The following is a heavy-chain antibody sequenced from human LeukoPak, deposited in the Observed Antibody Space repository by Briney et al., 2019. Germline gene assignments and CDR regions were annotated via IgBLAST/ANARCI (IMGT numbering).Heavy chain of an antibody. V-gene: IGHV1-18*01. CDR3: ARDWGSERISADY. D-gene: IGHD1-1*01. CDR2: ISPDKGNT. J-gene: IGHJ4*02. Sequence: ASVKVSCKSSGYPFTSYGIIWVRQAPGQGLEWMGWISPDKGNTDYAQKLQDRFTMTTDTSTTTAYMELRNLRSDDTAVYYCARDWGSERISADYWGQGTLVTVSS. CDR1: GYPFTSYG.